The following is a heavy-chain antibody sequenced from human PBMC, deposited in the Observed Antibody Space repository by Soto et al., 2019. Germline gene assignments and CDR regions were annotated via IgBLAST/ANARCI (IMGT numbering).Heavy chain of an antibody. Sequence: ASVKVSCKASAYTFTRYDINWVRQATGQGLEWMGWINPNSGNTGYARKFRGRVTMTTDTSASTAYMELSSLTSDDTAVYYWARGLDYYDSSGYDYWGQGTLVTVSS. D-gene: IGHD3-22*01. CDR1: AYTFTRYD. CDR2: INPNSGNT. J-gene: IGHJ4*02. CDR3: ARGLDYYDSSGYDY. V-gene: IGHV1-8*01.